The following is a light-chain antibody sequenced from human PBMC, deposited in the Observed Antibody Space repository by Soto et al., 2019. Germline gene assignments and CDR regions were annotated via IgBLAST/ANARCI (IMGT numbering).Light chain of an antibody. CDR3: SSYTTSSTIV. V-gene: IGLV2-14*01. J-gene: IGLJ1*01. Sequence: QSVLAQPASVSGSPGQSITISCTGTSSDVGGFNFVSWYQQPPGKAPKLMIYDVSHRPSGVSNRFSGSKSGNTASLTISGLQAEDEGDYYCSSYTTSSTIVFGTGTKVTV. CDR2: DVS. CDR1: SSDVGGFNF.